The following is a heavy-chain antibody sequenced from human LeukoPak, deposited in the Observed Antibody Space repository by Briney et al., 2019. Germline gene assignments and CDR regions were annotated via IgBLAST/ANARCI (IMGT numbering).Heavy chain of an antibody. V-gene: IGHV1-2*05. J-gene: IGHJ3*02. Sequence: QGXEWRGRINPNRGGKSDEQKFQGRVTMTRDTSISTAYMELSRLRSDDTVVYYCAIAGGGSDAFDIWGQGTMVTVSS. CDR3: AIAGGGSDAFDI. CDR2: INPNRGGK. D-gene: IGHD2-15*01.